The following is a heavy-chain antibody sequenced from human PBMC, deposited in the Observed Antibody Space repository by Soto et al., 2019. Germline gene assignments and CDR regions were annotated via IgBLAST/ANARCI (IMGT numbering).Heavy chain of an antibody. D-gene: IGHD4-17*01. Sequence: PSETLSLTCGVSGGSISISNWWNWVRQTPEKGLEWIGQILHTGSTNYNPSLKTRVTMSIDKSKNQFSLELTSVSAADTALYFCARSDYCDSSSQFFDYWGQGTLVTVSS. CDR2: ILHTGST. CDR1: GGSISISNW. V-gene: IGHV4-4*02. J-gene: IGHJ4*02. CDR3: ARSDYCDSSSQFFDY.